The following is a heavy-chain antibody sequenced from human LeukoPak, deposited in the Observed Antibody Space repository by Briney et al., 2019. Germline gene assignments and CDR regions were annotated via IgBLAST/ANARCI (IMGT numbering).Heavy chain of an antibody. J-gene: IGHJ4*02. CDR2: IDPNSGGT. CDR1: GYTFTGYY. D-gene: IGHD1-26*01. Sequence: ASVKVSCKASGYTFTGYYMHWVRQAPGQGLEWMGWIDPNSGGTNYAQRFQGRVTMTRDTSISTVYMELSSLRSDDTAVYYCAKDLGSGSYQPSDYWGQGTLVTVSS. V-gene: IGHV1-2*02. CDR3: AKDLGSGSYQPSDY.